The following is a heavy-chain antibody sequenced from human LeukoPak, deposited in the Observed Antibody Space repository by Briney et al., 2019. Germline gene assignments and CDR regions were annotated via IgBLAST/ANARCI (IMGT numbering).Heavy chain of an antibody. CDR2: ISSSSSYI. V-gene: IGHV3-21*01. CDR1: GFTFSSYS. D-gene: IGHD6-13*01. Sequence: GGSLRLSCAASGFTFSSYSMNWVRQAPGKGLEWVSSISSSSSYIYYADSVKGRFTISRDNAKNSLYLQVNSLRAEDTAMYYCANLRAEAGAGTFDYWGQGTLVTVSS. CDR3: ANLRAEAGAGTFDY. J-gene: IGHJ4*02.